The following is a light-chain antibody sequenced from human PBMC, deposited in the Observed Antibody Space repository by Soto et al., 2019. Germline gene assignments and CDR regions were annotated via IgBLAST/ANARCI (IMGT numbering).Light chain of an antibody. CDR2: DVI. CDR1: SSDVGGYNY. V-gene: IGLV2-14*01. Sequence: QSALTQPASVSGSPGQSITISCTGTSSDVGGYNYVSWFQQHPGTAPKLLIYDVINRPSGVSDRFSASKTGNAASLTISGLQAEDEASYYCSSYTRSNTLVFGGGTQLTVL. J-gene: IGLJ7*01. CDR3: SSYTRSNTLV.